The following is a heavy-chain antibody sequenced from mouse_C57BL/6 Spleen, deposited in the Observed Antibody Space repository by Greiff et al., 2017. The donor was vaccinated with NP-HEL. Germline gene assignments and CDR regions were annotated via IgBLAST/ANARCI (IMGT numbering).Heavy chain of an antibody. D-gene: IGHD2-12*01. J-gene: IGHJ4*01. CDR1: GYTFTSYT. Sequence: QVQLQQSGAELARPGASVKMSCKASGYTFTSYTMHWVHQRPGQGLEWIGYINPSSGYTKYNQKFKDKATLTADKSSSTAYMQLSSLTSEDSAGYYGARDYYSGYEGAMDYWGQGTSVTVSS. CDR3: ARDYYSGYEGAMDY. V-gene: IGHV1-4*01. CDR2: INPSSGYT.